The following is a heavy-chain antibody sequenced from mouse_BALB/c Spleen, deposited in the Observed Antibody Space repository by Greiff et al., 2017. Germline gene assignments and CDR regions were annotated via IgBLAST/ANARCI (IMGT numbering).Heavy chain of an antibody. Sequence: DVQLQESGAELVKPGASVKLSCTASGFNIKDTYMHWVKQRPEQGLEWIGRIDPANGNTKYDPKFQGKATITADTSSNTAYLQLSSLTSEDTAVYYCARSNWDGLDYWGQGTTLTVSS. CDR1: GFNIKDTY. V-gene: IGHV14-3*02. D-gene: IGHD4-1*01. CDR3: ARSNWDGLDY. J-gene: IGHJ2*01. CDR2: IDPANGNT.